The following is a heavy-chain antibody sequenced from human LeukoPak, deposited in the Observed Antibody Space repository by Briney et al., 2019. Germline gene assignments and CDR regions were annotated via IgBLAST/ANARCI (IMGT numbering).Heavy chain of an antibody. CDR2: IGTSGGGI. CDR1: GFTFSNYE. CDR3: AKGSSGYFVDL. V-gene: IGHV3-23*01. D-gene: IGHD3-22*01. J-gene: IGHJ5*02. Sequence: PGGSLRLSCAASGFTFSNYEMNWVRQAPGKGLEWLSYIGTSGGGIQYADSVKGRFTISRDNSKNTLFLQMNSLRAEDTALYYCAKGSSGYFVDLWGQGTLVTVSS.